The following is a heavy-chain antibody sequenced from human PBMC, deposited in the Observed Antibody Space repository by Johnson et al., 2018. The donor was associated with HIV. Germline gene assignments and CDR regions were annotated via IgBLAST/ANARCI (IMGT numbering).Heavy chain of an antibody. CDR2: ISYDGSNK. V-gene: IGHV3-30-3*01. CDR1: GFTFSSYA. CDR3: ARNEYSNYGGRDAFDI. D-gene: IGHD4-11*01. J-gene: IGHJ3*02. Sequence: VQLVESGGGVVQPGRSLRLSCAASGFTFSSYAMHWVRQAPGKGLEWVAVISYDGSNKYYADSVKGRFTISRDNSKNTLYLQMNSLRAEDTAVYYCARNEYSNYGGRDAFDIWGQGTMVTVPS.